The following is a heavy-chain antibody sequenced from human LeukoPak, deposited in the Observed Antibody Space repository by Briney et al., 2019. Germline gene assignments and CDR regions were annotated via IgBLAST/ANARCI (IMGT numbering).Heavy chain of an antibody. V-gene: IGHV3-23*01. CDR1: GFTFSSYA. Sequence: PGGSLRLSCAASGFTFSSYAMSWVRQAPGKGLEWVSAISGSGGSTYYADSVKGRFTISRDNSKNTLYLQMNSLRAEDTAVYYCAKDQLSYYDSSGYYKDWGQGTLVTVSS. J-gene: IGHJ4*02. CDR3: AKDQLSYYDSSGYYKD. D-gene: IGHD3-22*01. CDR2: ISGSGGST.